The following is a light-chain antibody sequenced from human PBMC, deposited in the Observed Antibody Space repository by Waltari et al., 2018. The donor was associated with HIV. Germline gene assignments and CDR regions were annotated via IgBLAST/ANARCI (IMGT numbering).Light chain of an antibody. CDR1: QTVSSSY. CDR2: GAS. CDR3: QQYGSSPPEGT. Sequence: EIVLTQSPGTLSLSPGERATLSCRASQTVSSSYLAWYQQKPGQAPRLLIYGASSRATGIPDRFSGSGSGTDFTLTISRLEPDDFAVYYCQQYGSSPPEGTFGQGTKVEIK. J-gene: IGKJ1*01. V-gene: IGKV3-20*01.